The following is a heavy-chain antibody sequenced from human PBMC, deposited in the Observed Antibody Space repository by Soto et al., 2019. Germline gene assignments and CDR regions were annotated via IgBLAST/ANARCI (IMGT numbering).Heavy chain of an antibody. CDR2: INSDGSST. V-gene: IGHV3-74*01. J-gene: IGHJ6*02. CDR1: GFTLSSYW. D-gene: IGHD3-3*01. CDR3: ARVDYDFWSGTPNGMDV. Sequence: GGSLRLSCAASGFTLSSYWMHWVRQAPGKGLVWVSRINSDGSSTSYADSVKGRFTISRDNAKNTLYLQMNSLRAEDTAVYYCARVDYDFWSGTPNGMDVWGQGTTGTVSS.